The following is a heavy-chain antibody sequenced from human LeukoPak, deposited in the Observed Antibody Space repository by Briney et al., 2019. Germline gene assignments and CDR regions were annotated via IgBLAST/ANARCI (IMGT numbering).Heavy chain of an antibody. Sequence: SSEKVYCKASVYPFSAYYMHWVRQAPGQGIELLQWINPYSGGTNYAEKYEDRVNMTRDTSMTTAYKELTSIRSDDTAMYYSAKLRRSDWYIGDWGQGTLVTVSS. D-gene: IGHD6-19*01. CDR3: AKLRRSDWYIGD. V-gene: IGHV1-2*02. CDR1: VYPFSAYY. J-gene: IGHJ4*02. CDR2: INPYSGGT.